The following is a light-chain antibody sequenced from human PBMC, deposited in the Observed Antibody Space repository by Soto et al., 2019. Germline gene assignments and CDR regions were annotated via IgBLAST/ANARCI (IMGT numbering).Light chain of an antibody. CDR1: SSNIGAGYH. V-gene: IGLV1-40*01. CDR2: GDS. Sequence: QSVLTQPPSVSGAPGQRVTITCTVSSSNIGAGYHVHWYQQLPGAAPKLLIFGDSNRPSGVPDRFSGSKSGTSASLAITGLQADDEADYYCSSYAGSSNVFGTGTKVTVL. CDR3: SSYAGSSNV. J-gene: IGLJ1*01.